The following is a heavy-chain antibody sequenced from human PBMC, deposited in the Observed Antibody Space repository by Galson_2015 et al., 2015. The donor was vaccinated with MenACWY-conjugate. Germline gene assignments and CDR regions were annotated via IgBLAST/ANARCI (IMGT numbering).Heavy chain of an antibody. CDR2: IIPILGIA. J-gene: IGHJ4*02. D-gene: IGHD3-22*01. CDR1: GGTFGSYA. CDR3: ASRISPYYYDSSGYLDY. V-gene: IGHV1-69*04. Sequence: SVKVSCKASGGTFGSYAISWVRQAPGQGLEWMGRIIPILGIANYAQKFQGRVTITADKSTSTAYMELSSLRSEDTAVYYCASRISPYYYDSSGYLDYWGQGTLVTVSP.